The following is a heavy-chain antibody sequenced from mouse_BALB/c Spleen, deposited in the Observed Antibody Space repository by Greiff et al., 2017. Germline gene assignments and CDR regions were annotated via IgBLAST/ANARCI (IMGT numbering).Heavy chain of an antibody. CDR1: GFTFSNYW. CDR3: TSITTATGFAY. CDR2: IRLKSNNYAT. V-gene: IGHV6-6*02. J-gene: IGHJ3*01. Sequence: EVQLVESGGGLVQPGGSMKLSCVASGFTFSNYWMNWVRQSPEKGLEWVAEIRLKSNNYATHYAESVKGRFTISRDDSKSSVYLQMNNLRAEDTGIYYCTSITTATGFAYWGQGTLVTVSA. D-gene: IGHD1-2*01.